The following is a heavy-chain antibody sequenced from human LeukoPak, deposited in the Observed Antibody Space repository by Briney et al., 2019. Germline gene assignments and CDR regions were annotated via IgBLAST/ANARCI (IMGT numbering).Heavy chain of an antibody. Sequence: GGSLRLSCVGSGFTFSTYWMSWVRQAPGKGLEWVANIKEDGSEKNYVDSVEGRFTISRDNAENSLYLQMNSLRAEDTAVYYCARDRTAAGLFDYWGQGTLVTVSS. D-gene: IGHD6-13*01. V-gene: IGHV3-7*01. CDR2: IKEDGSEK. CDR3: ARDRTAAGLFDY. CDR1: GFTFSTYW. J-gene: IGHJ4*02.